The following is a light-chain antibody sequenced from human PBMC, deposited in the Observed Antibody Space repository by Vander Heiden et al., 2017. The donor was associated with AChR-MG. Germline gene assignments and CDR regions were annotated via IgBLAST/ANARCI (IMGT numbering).Light chain of an antibody. J-gene: IGLJ2*01. V-gene: IGLV3-21*04. CDR3: QVWDSSSDHVV. CDR2: YDS. Sequence: SYVLTQPPSVSVAPGKTARITWGGNNIGSKSVHWDQHKPGQAPVLVIYYDSNRHSGIPERFSGSNSGSTATLTISRVEAGDEADYYCQVWDSSSDHVVFGGGTKLTGL. CDR1: NIGSKS.